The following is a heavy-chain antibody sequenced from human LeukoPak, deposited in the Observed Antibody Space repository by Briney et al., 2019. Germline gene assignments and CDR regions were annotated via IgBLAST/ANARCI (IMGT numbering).Heavy chain of an antibody. D-gene: IGHD3-22*01. J-gene: IGHJ3*02. CDR3: AKEGPTYYYDSSGYPDALDI. Sequence: PGGSLRLSCAASGFTFSSYAMSWVRQAPGKGLEWVSAISGSGGSTYYADSVKGRFTISRDNSKNTLYLQMNSLRAEDTAVYYCAKEGPTYYYDSSGYPDALDIWGQGTMVTVSS. CDR1: GFTFSSYA. CDR2: ISGSGGST. V-gene: IGHV3-23*01.